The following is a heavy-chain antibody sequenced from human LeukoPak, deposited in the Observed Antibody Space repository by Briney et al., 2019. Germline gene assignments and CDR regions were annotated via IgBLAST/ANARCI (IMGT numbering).Heavy chain of an antibody. D-gene: IGHD6-13*01. CDR2: ISPSSSTI. CDR1: GFTFSTYS. Sequence: GGSLRLSCAASGFTFSTYSMNWVRQAPGKGLEWVSYISPSSSTICYADSVKGRFTISRDNDKNSPYLQMNSLRAEDTAVYYCARDYYSSSWDNGYWGQGTLVTVSS. CDR3: ARDYYSSSWDNGY. V-gene: IGHV3-48*01. J-gene: IGHJ4*02.